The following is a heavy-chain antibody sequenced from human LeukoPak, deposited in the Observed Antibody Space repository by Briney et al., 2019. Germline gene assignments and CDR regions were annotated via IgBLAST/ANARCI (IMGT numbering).Heavy chain of an antibody. D-gene: IGHD1-26*01. CDR2: IVVGSGNT. CDR3: AAEVGATMTVDY. CDR1: GFTFTSSA. V-gene: IGHV1-58*02. Sequence: ASVKVSCKASGFTFTSSAMQWVRQARGQRLECIGWIVVGSGNTNYAQKFQERVTITRDMSTSTAYMELSSLRSEDTAVYYCAAEVGATMTVDYWGQGTLVTVSS. J-gene: IGHJ4*02.